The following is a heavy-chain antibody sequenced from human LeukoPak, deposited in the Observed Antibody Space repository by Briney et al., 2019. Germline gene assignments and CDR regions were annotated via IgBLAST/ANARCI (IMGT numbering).Heavy chain of an antibody. CDR1: GGSISSGDYY. Sequence: SETLSLTCTVSGGSISSGDYYWSWIRQPPGTGLEWIGYIYYSGSTYYNPSLKSRVTISVDTSKNQFSLKLSSVTAADTAVYYCARVPGDDYYDISGYYPWGQGTLVTVSS. D-gene: IGHD3-22*01. J-gene: IGHJ5*02. CDR2: IYYSGST. V-gene: IGHV4-30-4*01. CDR3: ARVPGDDYYDISGYYP.